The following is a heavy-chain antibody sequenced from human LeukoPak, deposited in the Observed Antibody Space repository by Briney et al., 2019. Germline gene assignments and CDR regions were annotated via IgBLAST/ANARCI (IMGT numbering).Heavy chain of an antibody. D-gene: IGHD3-22*01. J-gene: IGHJ4*02. V-gene: IGHV3-7*01. CDR3: ARDRTMTADY. CDR1: TFTFSTYW. CDR2: MKEDGSEI. Sequence: GGSLRLSCVTSTFTFSTYWMSWVRQAPGKGLEWVANMKEDGSEIYYVDSGKGGFTISRDNGKNSLYLQMNDLRVEDTAVYYCARDRTMTADYWGRGTLVTVSS.